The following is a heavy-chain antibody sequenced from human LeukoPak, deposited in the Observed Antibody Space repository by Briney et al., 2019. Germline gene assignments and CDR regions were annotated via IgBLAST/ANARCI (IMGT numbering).Heavy chain of an antibody. Sequence: GGSLRLSCAASGFTFSSYAMHWVRQAPGKGLEWVAVISYDGSNKYYADSVKGRFTISRDNSKNTLYLQMNSLRVEDTAVYYCARGSYSGSYPGYWGQGTLVTVSS. CDR1: GFTFSSYA. V-gene: IGHV3-30*04. CDR3: ARGSYSGSYPGY. D-gene: IGHD1-26*01. CDR2: ISYDGSNK. J-gene: IGHJ4*02.